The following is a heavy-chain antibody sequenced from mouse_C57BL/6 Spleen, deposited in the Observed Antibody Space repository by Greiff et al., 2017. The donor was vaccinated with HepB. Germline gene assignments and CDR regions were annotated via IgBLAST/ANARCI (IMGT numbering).Heavy chain of an antibody. CDR1: GYAFSSYW. CDR2: IYPGDGDT. Sequence: VQLVESGAELVKPGASVKISCKASGYAFSSYWMNWVKQRPGKGLEWIGQIYPGDGDTNYNGKFKGKATLTADKSSSTAYMQLSSLTSEDSAVYFCARTDYYEAMDYWGQGTSVTVSS. CDR3: ARTDYYEAMDY. D-gene: IGHD2-4*01. J-gene: IGHJ4*01. V-gene: IGHV1-80*01.